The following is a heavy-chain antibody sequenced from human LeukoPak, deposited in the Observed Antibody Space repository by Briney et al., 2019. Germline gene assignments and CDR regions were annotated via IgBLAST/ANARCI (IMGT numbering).Heavy chain of an antibody. V-gene: IGHV1-2*02. J-gene: IGHJ4*02. CDR1: GYSFIDYF. D-gene: IGHD3-10*01. CDR2: INPNSGAT. Sequence: ASVKVSCMASGYSFIDYFIHWVRQAPGQGLEWIGWINPNSGATTYAQKFQGRVTVTRDTSFSTAYMELSSLTSDDTAVYYCARIRISGSYYNYWGQGTLVTVSS. CDR3: ARIRISGSYYNY.